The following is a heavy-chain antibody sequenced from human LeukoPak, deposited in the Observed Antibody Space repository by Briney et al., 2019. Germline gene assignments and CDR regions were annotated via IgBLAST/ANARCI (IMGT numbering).Heavy chain of an antibody. Sequence: EASVKVSCKASGYTFTSYAMHWVRQAPGQRLEWMGWINAGNGNTKYSQKFQGRVTITRDTSASTAYMELSSLRSEDTAVYYCARGTEYYYDSSGLFDYWGQGTLVTVSS. CDR2: INAGNGNT. CDR3: ARGTEYYYDSSGLFDY. J-gene: IGHJ4*02. CDR1: GYTFTSYA. D-gene: IGHD3-22*01. V-gene: IGHV1-3*01.